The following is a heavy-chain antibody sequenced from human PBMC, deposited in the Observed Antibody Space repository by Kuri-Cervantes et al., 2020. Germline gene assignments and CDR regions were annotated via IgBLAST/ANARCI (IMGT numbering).Heavy chain of an antibody. V-gene: IGHV4-38-2*01. J-gene: IGHJ3*02. CDR1: GYSISSGYY. CDR3: ARVATNYYDSSGYSHDAFDI. CDR2: IYHSGST. D-gene: IGHD3-22*01. Sequence: SETLSLTCAVSGYSISSGYYWGWIRQPPGKGLEWIGSIYHSGSTYYNPSLRSRVTISVDTSKNQFSLKLSSVTAADTAVYYCARVATNYYDSSGYSHDAFDIWGQGTMVTVSS.